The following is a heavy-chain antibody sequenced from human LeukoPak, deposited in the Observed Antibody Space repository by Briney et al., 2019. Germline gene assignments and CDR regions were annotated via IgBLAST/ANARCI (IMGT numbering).Heavy chain of an antibody. V-gene: IGHV4-39*07. CDR1: GGSISSSSYY. Sequence: SETLSLTCTVSGGSISSSSYYWGWIRQPPGKGLEWIGSIYYSGSTYYNPSLKSRVTISVDTSKNQFSLKLSSVTAADTAVYYCASVDIVATYADWGQGTLVTVSS. CDR3: ASVDIVATYAD. D-gene: IGHD5-12*01. J-gene: IGHJ4*02. CDR2: IYYSGST.